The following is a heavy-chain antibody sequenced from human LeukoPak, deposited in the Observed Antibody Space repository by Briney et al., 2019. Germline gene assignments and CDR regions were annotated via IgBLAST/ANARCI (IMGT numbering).Heavy chain of an antibody. J-gene: IGHJ5*02. CDR1: GFTFSSYG. D-gene: IGHD5-24*01. CDR3: AKDGGDGYNYNGSEP. CDR2: IWYDGSNK. V-gene: IGHV3-33*06. Sequence: GRSLRLSCAASGFTFSSYGMHWVRQAPGKGLEWVAVIWYDGSNKYYADSVKGRFTISRDNSKNTLYLQMNSLRAEETAGNYCAKDGGDGYNYNGSEPWGQGTLVTVSS.